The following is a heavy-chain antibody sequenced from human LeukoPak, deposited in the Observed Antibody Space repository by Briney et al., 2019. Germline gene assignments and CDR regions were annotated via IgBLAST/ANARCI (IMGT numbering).Heavy chain of an antibody. Sequence: GGSLRLSCAASRFSLSNYNMNWVRQAPGKGLEWVSSISSSSSYIYYADSVRGRFTISRDNAKNSLYLQMNSLRAEDTALYYCAKDSGYDTESYGMDVWGQGTTVTVSS. D-gene: IGHD5-12*01. V-gene: IGHV3-21*04. CDR3: AKDSGYDTESYGMDV. CDR2: ISSSSSYI. CDR1: RFSLSNYN. J-gene: IGHJ6*02.